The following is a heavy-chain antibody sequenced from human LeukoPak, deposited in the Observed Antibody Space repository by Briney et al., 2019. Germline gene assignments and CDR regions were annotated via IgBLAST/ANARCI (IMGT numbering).Heavy chain of an antibody. CDR1: GSTFSDYY. CDR3: ARDSTRDYYYYYMDV. Sequence: GGSLRLSCAASGSTFSDYYMSWIRQAPGKGLEWVSYISSSGSTIYYADSVKGRFTISRDNAKNSLYLQMNSLRAEDTAVYYCARDSTRDYYYYYMDVWGKGTTVTVSS. V-gene: IGHV3-11*01. D-gene: IGHD5-24*01. J-gene: IGHJ6*03. CDR2: ISSSGSTI.